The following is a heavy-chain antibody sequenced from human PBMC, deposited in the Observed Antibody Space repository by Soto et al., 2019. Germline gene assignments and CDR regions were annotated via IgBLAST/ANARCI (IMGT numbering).Heavy chain of an antibody. CDR1: GGSISSYY. CDR2: IYYSGST. CDR3: ARDMSRGSMGANWFDP. J-gene: IGHJ5*02. Sequence: SETLSLTCTVSGGSISSYYWSWIRQPPGKGLEWIGYIYYSGSTNYNPSLKSRVTISVDTSKNQFSLKLSSVTAADTAVYYCARDMSRGSMGANWFDPWGQGTLVTVSS. V-gene: IGHV4-59*01. D-gene: IGHD1-26*01.